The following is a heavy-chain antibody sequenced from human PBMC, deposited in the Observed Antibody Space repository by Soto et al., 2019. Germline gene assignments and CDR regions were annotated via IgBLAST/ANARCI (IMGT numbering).Heavy chain of an antibody. CDR1: GFTFSSYW. D-gene: IGHD5-12*01. CDR2: SNSDGTST. J-gene: IGHJ4*02. CDR3: ARGDISMATGFDY. V-gene: IGHV3-74*01. Sequence: EVQLVESGGGLVQPGGSLRLSSAASGFTFSSYWMHWVLQTPGKGLVLVSRSNSDGTSTNYADFVMGRFTISRDNAKSTLYRQMTSLRAEDTAVYYCARGDISMATGFDYWGQGTLVTVSS.